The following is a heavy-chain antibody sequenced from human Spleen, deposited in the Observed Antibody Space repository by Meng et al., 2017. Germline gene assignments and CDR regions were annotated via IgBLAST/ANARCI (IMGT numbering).Heavy chain of an antibody. CDR3: ARDVDYGGNFEDY. D-gene: IGHD4-23*01. CDR1: GFTFSDYY. CDR2: IKRDGSEK. V-gene: IGHV3-7*01. Sequence: GESLKISCAASGFTFSDYYMKWVRQAPGKGLEWVANIKRDGSEKYYEDSVKGRFTISRDNAKNSLYLQMNSLRAEDTAVYYCARDVDYGGNFEDYWGQGTLVTVSS. J-gene: IGHJ4*02.